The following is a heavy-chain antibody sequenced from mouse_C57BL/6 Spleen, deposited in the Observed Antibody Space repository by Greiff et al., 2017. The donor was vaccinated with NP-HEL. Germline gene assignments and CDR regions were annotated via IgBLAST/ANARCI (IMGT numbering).Heavy chain of an antibody. CDR2: ISSGSSTI. CDR1: GFTFSDYG. V-gene: IGHV5-17*03. D-gene: IGHD4-1*01. Sequence: EVKLVESGGGLVKPGGSLKLSCAASGFTFSDYGMHWVRQAPEKGLEWVAYISSGSSTIYYADTVKGRFTISRDNTKNTLYLQMTSLRSEDTAMYYCARWDYYFDYWGQGTTLTVSS. CDR3: ARWDYYFDY. J-gene: IGHJ2*01.